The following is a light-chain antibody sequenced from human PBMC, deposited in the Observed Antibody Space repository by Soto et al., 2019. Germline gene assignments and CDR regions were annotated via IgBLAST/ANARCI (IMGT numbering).Light chain of an antibody. Sequence: ENVLTLSPGTLSLSPGEGATLSCRASQSISSNSSLYQQKPGQAPRLVIFDASTRATGIPDRFSGSGSGTYFTLTISCLEPEDFAVYYCQQYGSSSITFGQGTLLEIK. J-gene: IGKJ5*01. CDR3: QQYGSSSIT. V-gene: IGKV3-20*01. CDR2: DAS. CDR1: QSISSN.